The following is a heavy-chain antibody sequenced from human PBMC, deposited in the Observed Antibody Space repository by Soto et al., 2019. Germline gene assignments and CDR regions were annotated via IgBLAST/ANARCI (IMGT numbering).Heavy chain of an antibody. CDR3: VRLIGNSWLDS. CDR1: GDSVSDYY. J-gene: IGHJ5*01. Sequence: SETLSLTCTVSGDSVSDYYWSWIRQSPGKELEWIGLINYSGRTTYNPSLKSRVTISVDTSNNQLSLQLNSVTPDDTAVYYCVRLIGNSWLDSWGQGTLVTVSS. V-gene: IGHV4-59*08. CDR2: INYSGRT.